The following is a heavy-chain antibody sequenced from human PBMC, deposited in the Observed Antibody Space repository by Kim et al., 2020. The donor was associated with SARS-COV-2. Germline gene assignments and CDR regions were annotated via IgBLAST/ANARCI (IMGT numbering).Heavy chain of an antibody. D-gene: IGHD6-13*01. Sequence: GGSLRLSCSASGFTFSSYAMHWVRQAPGKGLEYVSAISSNGGSTYYADSVKGRFTISRDNSKNTLYLQMSSLRAEDTAVYYCVARIAAAGQGAFDIWGQGTMVTVSS. V-gene: IGHV3-64D*09. CDR1: GFTFSSYA. CDR3: VARIAAAGQGAFDI. CDR2: ISSNGGST. J-gene: IGHJ3*02.